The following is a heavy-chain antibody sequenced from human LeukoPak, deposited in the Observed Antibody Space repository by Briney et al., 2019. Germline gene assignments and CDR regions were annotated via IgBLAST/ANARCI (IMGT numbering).Heavy chain of an antibody. CDR3: ARVRAGTGPDYYYYGMDV. CDR1: GFTVSSNY. J-gene: IGHJ6*02. Sequence: GGSLRLSCAASGFTVSSNYMSWVRQAPGKGLEWVSVIYSGGSTYYADSVKGRFTISRDNSKNTLYLQMNSLRAEDTAVYYCARVRAGTGPDYYYYGMDVWGQGTTVTVSS. CDR2: IYSGGST. D-gene: IGHD1-1*01. V-gene: IGHV3-53*01.